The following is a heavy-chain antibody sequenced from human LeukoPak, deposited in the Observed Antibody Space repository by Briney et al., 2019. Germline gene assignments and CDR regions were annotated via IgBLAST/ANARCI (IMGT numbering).Heavy chain of an antibody. Sequence: GGSLRLSCAGSGFIFSNYWMSWVRQAPGKGLEWVANIKQDGSEKDYVDSVKGRFTISRDNAKNSLCLQVNSLRAEDTAVYHCARVYSSSSGKNAFDIWGQGTMVTVSS. D-gene: IGHD6-6*01. CDR3: ARVYSSSSGKNAFDI. J-gene: IGHJ3*02. CDR2: IKQDGSEK. V-gene: IGHV3-7*03. CDR1: GFIFSNYW.